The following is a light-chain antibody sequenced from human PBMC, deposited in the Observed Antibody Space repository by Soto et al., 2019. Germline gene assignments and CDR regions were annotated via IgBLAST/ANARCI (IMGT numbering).Light chain of an antibody. CDR1: QSISNY. Sequence: DIQMTQSPSSLSASVGDRVSITCRASQSISNYLNWYQQKPGKAPKVLIYAAYSLQSGVPSRFSGGGSGTDFTLTISSMQPEDFATYYCQQSYNTPRTFGQGTQGESK. CDR2: AAY. V-gene: IGKV1-39*01. CDR3: QQSYNTPRT. J-gene: IGKJ1*01.